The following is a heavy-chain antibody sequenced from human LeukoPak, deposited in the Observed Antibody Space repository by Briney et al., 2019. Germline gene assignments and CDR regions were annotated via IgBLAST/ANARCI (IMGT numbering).Heavy chain of an antibody. CDR1: GGSLWGYY. V-gene: IGHV4-59*01. CDR2: IYYSGST. J-gene: IGHJ5*02. Sequence: SETLSLTCAVCGGSLWGYYWRSLPEPPGKGREWIGYIYYSGSTNYNPSLKSRVTISVDTSKNQFSLKLSSVTAADTAVYYCARTNLYPNWFDPCGQGTLFTVSS. CDR3: ARTNLYPNWFDP. D-gene: IGHD2-2*01.